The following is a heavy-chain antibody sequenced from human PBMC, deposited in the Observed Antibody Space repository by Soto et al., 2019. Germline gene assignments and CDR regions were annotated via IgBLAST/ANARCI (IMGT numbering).Heavy chain of an antibody. J-gene: IGHJ4*01. CDR1: GFTFSSYA. V-gene: IGHV3-23*01. CDR2: ISGSGGST. Sequence: GGSLRLSCAASGFTFSSYAMSWVRQAPGKGLEWVSAISGSGGSTYYANSVKGRFTISRDNSRTTLYLQMNSLRVEDTALYYCVRKYPGTRPFDYWGQGTLVTVSS. CDR3: VRKYPGTRPFDY. D-gene: IGHD2-2*01.